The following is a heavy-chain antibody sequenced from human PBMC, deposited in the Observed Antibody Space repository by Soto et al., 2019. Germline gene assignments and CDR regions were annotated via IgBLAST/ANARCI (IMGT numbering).Heavy chain of an antibody. D-gene: IGHD3-10*01. CDR2: MSYSGGT. Sequence: QVQLQESGPGLVKPSQTLSLTCTVSGGSINSGGYYWTWIRHHPGKGLEWIGYMSYSGGTYYNPSLKSRLAIWRDTSKNQLALRVNSVTAADTAVYYCAGYNSGSHYNVVAFDIWGQGTMVTVSS. V-gene: IGHV4-31*03. CDR3: AGYNSGSHYNVVAFDI. CDR1: GGSINSGGYY. J-gene: IGHJ3*02.